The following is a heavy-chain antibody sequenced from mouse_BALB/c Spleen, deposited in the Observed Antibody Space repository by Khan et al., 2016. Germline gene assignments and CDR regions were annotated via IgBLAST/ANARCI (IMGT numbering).Heavy chain of an antibody. D-gene: IGHD2-4*01. CDR1: GFSLTSYG. J-gene: IGHJ4*01. V-gene: IGHV2-6*02. CDR2: IWSDGST. Sequence: QVQLKQSGPGLVAPSQSLSITCTVSGFSLTSYGVHWVRQPPGKGLEWLVVIWSDGSTTSNSVLKSRLSISKDNSKSQVFLKMNSLQTDDTVMCYCARSDDCGGAMDYWSRGTSVSVST. CDR3: ARSDDCGGAMDY.